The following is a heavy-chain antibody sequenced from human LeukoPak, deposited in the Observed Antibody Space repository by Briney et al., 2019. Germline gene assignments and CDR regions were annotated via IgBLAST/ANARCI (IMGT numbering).Heavy chain of an antibody. Sequence: DSVTVTCKASGYTFTGYYMHWVRQPPGQGLEWMGWINPNSGGTNYAQKFQGRVTMTRDTSISRAYMEPSRLRSDDTAVYYCEREFYHSRLRRPDYWGQGTLVTVSS. V-gene: IGHV1-2*02. D-gene: IGHD3-22*01. CDR1: GYTFTGYY. CDR3: EREFYHSRLRRPDY. CDR2: INPNSGGT. J-gene: IGHJ4*02.